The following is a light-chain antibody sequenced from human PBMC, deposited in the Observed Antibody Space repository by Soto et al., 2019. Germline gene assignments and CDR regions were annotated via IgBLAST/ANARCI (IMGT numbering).Light chain of an antibody. Sequence: DIQMTQSPSTLSASVGDRVTITCRASQSISSWLAWYQQKPGKAPKLLIYDASSLESGVPSRFSGSGSGTEFTLTISSLQPDDFATYYCQQYNSYSWTFGQGTQGEIK. CDR2: DAS. J-gene: IGKJ1*01. CDR3: QQYNSYSWT. V-gene: IGKV1-5*01. CDR1: QSISSW.